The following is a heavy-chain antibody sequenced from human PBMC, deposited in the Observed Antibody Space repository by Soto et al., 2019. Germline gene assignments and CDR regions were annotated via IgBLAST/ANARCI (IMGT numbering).Heavy chain of an antibody. V-gene: IGHV4-4*02. D-gene: IGHD3-16*01. CDR1: GDSITNNHW. Sequence: QMQLRVSGPGLVEPSGTLSLTCTVCGDSITNNHWWSWVRQPPGKGPELIGEIYHTGIGNYTPSPESRVAVSVDTSKNQCSLSLTSGTAADTAVYYCVSKLGPYYYGLDVCGQGTTVTVSS. CDR3: VSKLGPYYYGLDV. CDR2: IYHTGIG. J-gene: IGHJ6*02.